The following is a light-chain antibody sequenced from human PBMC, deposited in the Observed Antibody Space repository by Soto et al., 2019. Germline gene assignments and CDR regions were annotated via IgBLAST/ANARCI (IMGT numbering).Light chain of an antibody. J-gene: IGLJ2*01. Sequence: QSALTQPASVSGSPGRSVTISCTGTSTDVGDFNYVSWYQHLPGRAPKLIIYDVTNRPSGISYRFSASKSGRTASLTISGLHAEDEAGYYCSSYSSSTTLVVFGGGTKVTVL. CDR2: DVT. CDR1: STDVGDFNY. CDR3: SSYSSSTTLVV. V-gene: IGLV2-14*03.